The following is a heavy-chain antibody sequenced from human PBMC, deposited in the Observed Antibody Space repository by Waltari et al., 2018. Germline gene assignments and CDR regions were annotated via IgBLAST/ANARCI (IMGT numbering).Heavy chain of an antibody. CDR3: AEDITPGGADV. D-gene: IGHD1-20*01. Sequence: EVQLVESGGGLVQPGRSLRLSCASSVFDHAIHGVRQAPGKGLEWVSALHWRTDKTGYADSVKGRFTISRDKAKNSVYLQMNSLRVEDTALYYCAEDITPGGADVWGQGTTVTVS. V-gene: IGHV3-9*01. CDR2: LHWRTDKT. J-gene: IGHJ6*02. CDR1: VFDHA.